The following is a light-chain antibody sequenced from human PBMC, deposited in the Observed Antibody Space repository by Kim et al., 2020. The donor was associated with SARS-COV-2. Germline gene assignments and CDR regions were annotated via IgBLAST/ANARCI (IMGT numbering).Light chain of an antibody. CDR3: CSYAGTYIFV. CDR1: SSDVSDYDY. J-gene: IGLJ2*01. V-gene: IGLV2-11*01. CDR2: DVA. Sequence: GQSVTSPCSGASSDVSDYDYVSWYQHHPGKAPRRVFYDVAERPSGVPDRFSASESGSAASLSISGRQAEDEAEYYCCSYAGTYIFVFGGGTQLTVL.